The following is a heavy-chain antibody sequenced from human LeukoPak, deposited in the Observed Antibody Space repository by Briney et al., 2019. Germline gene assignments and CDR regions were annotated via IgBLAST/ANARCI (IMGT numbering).Heavy chain of an antibody. CDR2: INPSGGNT. CDR1: GYTFTSYY. V-gene: IGHV1-46*01. Sequence: ASVKVSYKASGYTFTSYYMHWVRQAPGQGLEWMGIINPSGGNTSYAQKLQGRVTMTTDTSTGTAYMELRSLRSDDTAVYYCAREKTADSSGWDFDYWGQGTLVTVSS. J-gene: IGHJ4*02. CDR3: AREKTADSSGWDFDY. D-gene: IGHD6-19*01.